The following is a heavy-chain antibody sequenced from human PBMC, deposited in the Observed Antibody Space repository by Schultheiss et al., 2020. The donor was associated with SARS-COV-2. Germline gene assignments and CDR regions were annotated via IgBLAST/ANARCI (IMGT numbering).Heavy chain of an antibody. CDR1: GFTFTNSA. V-gene: IGHV1-58*02. CDR3: AAESTRAAAETAEYFQH. CDR2: IVVGSGNT. J-gene: IGHJ1*01. Sequence: GGSLRLSCKAFGFTFTNSAMQWVRQTRGQRLEWIGWIVVGSGNTNYAQKFQDRVTITRDMSTRTAYMELSSLSSEDTAVYYCAAESTRAAAETAEYFQHWGQGTLVTVSS. D-gene: IGHD6-13*01.